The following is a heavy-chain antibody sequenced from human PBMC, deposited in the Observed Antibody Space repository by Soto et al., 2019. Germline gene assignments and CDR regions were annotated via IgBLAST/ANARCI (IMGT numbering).Heavy chain of an antibody. CDR3: ARDLGDIVLVPAAMGDYYYGMDV. Sequence: GASVKVSCKASGDTFSFYTINWVRQAPGLGLEWMGRVNPILSMSNYAQKFQGRVTMTADKSTSTAYMELRSLRSEDTAVYYCARDLGDIVLVPAAMGDYYYGMDVWG. CDR1: GDTFSFYT. J-gene: IGHJ6*02. D-gene: IGHD2-2*01. V-gene: IGHV1-69*04. CDR2: VNPILSMS.